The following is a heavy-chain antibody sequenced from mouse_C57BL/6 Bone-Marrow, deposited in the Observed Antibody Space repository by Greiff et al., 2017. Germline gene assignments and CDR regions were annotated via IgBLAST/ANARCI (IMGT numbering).Heavy chain of an antibody. Sequence: EVKLVESGAGLVKPGGSLKLSCAASGFTFTSYAMPWVRQTPEKRLEWVATISDGGSNTYYPDNVKGRFTISRDNSKNNLYLQMSHLKSEDTAMYYCARYYPYYFDYWGQGTTLTVSS. J-gene: IGHJ2*01. CDR3: ARYYPYYFDY. CDR1: GFTFTSYA. CDR2: ISDGGSNT. D-gene: IGHD1-1*01. V-gene: IGHV5-4*03.